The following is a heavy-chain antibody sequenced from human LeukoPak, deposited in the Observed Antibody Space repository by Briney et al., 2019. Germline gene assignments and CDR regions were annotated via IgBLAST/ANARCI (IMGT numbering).Heavy chain of an antibody. CDR1: GYTFTGYY. CDR2: MSPKSGDT. J-gene: IGHJ4*02. CDR3: ARGPPDTGDFDY. V-gene: IGHV1-8*02. Sequence: GASVKVSCKASGYTFTGYYMHWVRQATGQGLEWMGWMSPKSGDTGYAQKFQGRVTMTRDTSTSTAYMELSSLRSEDTAVYYCARGPPDTGDFDYWGQGTPVTVSS. D-gene: IGHD7-27*01.